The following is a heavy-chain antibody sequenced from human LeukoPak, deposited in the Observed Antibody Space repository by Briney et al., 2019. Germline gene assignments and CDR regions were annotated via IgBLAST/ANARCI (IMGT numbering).Heavy chain of an antibody. CDR1: GGSISSGGYY. V-gene: IGHV4-31*03. J-gene: IGHJ3*02. CDR2: IYYSGST. D-gene: IGHD2-21*02. CDR3: ACGGDDFYAIDI. Sequence: SETPSLTCTVSGGSISSGGYYWSWIRQHPGKGLEWIGYIYYSGSTYYNPSLKSRVTISVDTSKNQFSLKLSSVTAADAAVYYCACGGDDFYAIDIWGQGTMVTVSS.